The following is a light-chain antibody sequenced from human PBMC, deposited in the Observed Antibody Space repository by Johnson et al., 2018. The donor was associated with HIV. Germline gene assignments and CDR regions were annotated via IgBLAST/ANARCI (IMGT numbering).Light chain of an antibody. J-gene: IGLJ1*01. CDR3: GTWDSSLGAWV. CDR2: ENK. V-gene: IGLV1-51*02. Sequence: QSVLTQPPSVSAAPGQRVNISCSGHSSNIENYFVSWYQQLPGAAPRLLIYENKKRPSGIPDRFSGSKSGTSATLDITGLQTGDEADYYCGTWDSSLGAWVFGTGTKVTVL. CDR1: SSNIENYF.